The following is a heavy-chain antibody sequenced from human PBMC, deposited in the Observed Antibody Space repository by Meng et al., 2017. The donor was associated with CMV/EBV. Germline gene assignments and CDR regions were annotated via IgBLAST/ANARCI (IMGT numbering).Heavy chain of an antibody. CDR3: ARVVVVPAATTLRYYYYGMDV. V-gene: IGHV1-18*01. J-gene: IGHJ6*02. CDR2: ISAYNGNT. Sequence: ASVKVSCKASGYTFTSYGISWVRQAPGQGLEWMGWISAYNGNTNYAQKLQVRVTMTTDTSTSTAYMELRSLRSDDTAVYYCARVVVVPAATTLRYYYYGMDVWGQGTTVTVSS. CDR1: GYTFTSYG. D-gene: IGHD2-2*01.